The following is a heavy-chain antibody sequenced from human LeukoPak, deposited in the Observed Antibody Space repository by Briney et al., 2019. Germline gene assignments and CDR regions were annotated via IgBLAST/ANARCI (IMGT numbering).Heavy chain of an antibody. J-gene: IGHJ4*02. Sequence: PGGSLRLACAASGFTFSSYWMHWVRQAPGKGLVWVSRINSDGSSTSYADSVKGRFTISRDNSKNTLFLQMNSLRAEDTAIYYCAKDRDYYGSGSDYWGQGTLVTVSS. V-gene: IGHV3-74*01. CDR2: INSDGSST. CDR1: GFTFSSYW. CDR3: AKDRDYYGSGSDY. D-gene: IGHD3-10*01.